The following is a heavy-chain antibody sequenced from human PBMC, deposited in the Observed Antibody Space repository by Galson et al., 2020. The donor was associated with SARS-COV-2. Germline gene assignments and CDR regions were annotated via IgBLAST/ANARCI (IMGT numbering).Heavy chain of an antibody. V-gene: IGHV3-23*01. CDR1: GFTFSSYA. CDR2: ISGSGGST. Sequence: GESLKISCAASGFTFSSYAMSWVRQAPGKGLEWVSAISGSGGSTYYADSVKGRFTISRDNSKNTLYLQMNSLRAEDTAVYYCAKDKRSSGWYEEFDYWGQGTLVTVAS. J-gene: IGHJ4*02. D-gene: IGHD6-19*01. CDR3: AKDKRSSGWYEEFDY.